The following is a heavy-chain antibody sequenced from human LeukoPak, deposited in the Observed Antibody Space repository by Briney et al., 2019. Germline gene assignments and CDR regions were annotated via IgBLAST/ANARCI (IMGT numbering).Heavy chain of an antibody. D-gene: IGHD4-17*01. V-gene: IGHV4-30-2*01. CDR3: ARGPVTTMNNWFDP. CDR1: GGSISSGGYY. Sequence: SETLSLTCAVSGGSISSGGYYWSWVRQPRGTGLGWIGYIYHSGSTYYNPSLKSRITISVDTSKSQCSLKLTSVTAADTAFYYCARGPVTTMNNWFDPWGQGTLVTVSS. J-gene: IGHJ5*02. CDR2: IYHSGST.